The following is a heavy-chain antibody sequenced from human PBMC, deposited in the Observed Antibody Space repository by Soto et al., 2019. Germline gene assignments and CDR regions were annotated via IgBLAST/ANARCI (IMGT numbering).Heavy chain of an antibody. J-gene: IGHJ4*02. CDR2: ISGSGGST. Sequence: GGSLRLSCAASGFTFSSYAMSWVRQAPGKGLEWVSAISGSGGSTYYADSVKGRFTISRDNSKNTLYLQMNSLRAEDTAVYYSAKDPGVDYYDSSGYYYTIGFDYWGRGTLVTVSS. V-gene: IGHV3-23*01. CDR3: AKDPGVDYYDSSGYYYTIGFDY. CDR1: GFTFSSYA. D-gene: IGHD3-22*01.